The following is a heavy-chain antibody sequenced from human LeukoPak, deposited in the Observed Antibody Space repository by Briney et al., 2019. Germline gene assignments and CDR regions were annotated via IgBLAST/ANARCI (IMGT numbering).Heavy chain of an antibody. CDR2: INHSGST. V-gene: IGHV4-34*01. CDR1: GGSFSGYY. Sequence: SETLSLTCAVYGGSFSGYYWSWIRQPPGKGLEWIGEINHSGSTNYNPSLKSRVTISVDTSKNQFSLKLSSVTAADTAVYYCARDDRPVDYWGQGTLVTVSS. J-gene: IGHJ4*02. CDR3: ARDDRPVDY. D-gene: IGHD3-16*01.